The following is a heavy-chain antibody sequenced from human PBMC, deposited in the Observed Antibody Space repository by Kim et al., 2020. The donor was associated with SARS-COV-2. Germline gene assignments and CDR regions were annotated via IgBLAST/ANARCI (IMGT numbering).Heavy chain of an antibody. CDR2: INWNSGST. J-gene: IGHJ4*02. D-gene: IGHD3-10*01. CDR1: GFPFDDYA. Sequence: GGSLRLSCAASGFPFDDYAIHWGRQPPGKGLEWFSGINWNSGSTGYADSVKGRFTISRDNARNSLYREMNSLRADDTALYFCARDIAHYYGSGSYFGYWGQGTQVTVSS. V-gene: IGHV3-9*01. CDR3: ARDIAHYYGSGSYFGY.